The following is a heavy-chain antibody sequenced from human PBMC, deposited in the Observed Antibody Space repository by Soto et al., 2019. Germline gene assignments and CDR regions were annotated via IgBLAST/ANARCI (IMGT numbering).Heavy chain of an antibody. CDR2: ISAYNGNT. J-gene: IGHJ6*03. D-gene: IGHD4-4*01. V-gene: IGHV1-18*01. CDR1: GYTFTSYG. CDR3: ARRRWDYSKKRYYYYYDMDV. Sequence: QVQLVQSGAEVKKPGASVKVSCKASGYTFTSYGISWVRQAPGQGLKWMGWISAYNGNTNYAQKLQGGVTMTTDPSTRTAYMELRSLRSDDAAVYYCARRRWDYSKKRYYYYYDMDVWGKGTTDTVSS.